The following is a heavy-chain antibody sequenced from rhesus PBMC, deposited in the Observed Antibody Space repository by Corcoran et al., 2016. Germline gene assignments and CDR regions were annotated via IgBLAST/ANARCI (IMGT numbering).Heavy chain of an antibody. CDR2: IYGSGGGT. CDR1: GGSISDDYY. J-gene: IGHJ4*01. Sequence: QVQLQESGPGLVKPSETLSLTCAVSGGSISDDYYWSWIRQPPGKGLEWIGYIYGSGGGTNYNPSLKNRVPISIDTSKNQFSLKLSSVTAADTAVYYCASIARTTGFVVFDYWGQGVLVTVSS. D-gene: IGHD1-20*01. CDR3: ASIARTTGFVVFDY. V-gene: IGHV4-106*01.